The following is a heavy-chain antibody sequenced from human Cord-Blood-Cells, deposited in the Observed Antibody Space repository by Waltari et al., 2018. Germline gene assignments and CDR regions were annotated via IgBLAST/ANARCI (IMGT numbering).Heavy chain of an antibody. CDR2: IYYSGCT. J-gene: IGHJ2*01. Sequence: QLQLQESGPGLVKPSETLSLTCTVSGGSISSSSYYWGWIRQPPGKGLEWIGSIYYSGCTYYNPSLKSRVTISVDTSKNQFSLTLSSVTAADTAVYYCARHPDDMGSGSYYNWYFDLWGRGTLVTVSS. D-gene: IGHD3-10*01. CDR1: GGSISSSSYY. V-gene: IGHV4-39*01. CDR3: ARHPDDMGSGSYYNWYFDL.